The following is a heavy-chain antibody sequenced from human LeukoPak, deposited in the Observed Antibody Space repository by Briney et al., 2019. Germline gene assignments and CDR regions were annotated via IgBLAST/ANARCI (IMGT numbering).Heavy chain of an antibody. CDR1: GFTFSCYW. Sequence: GTLRLSCAASGFTFSCYWLTWLRQAPGKGLKGVASIKGDGSRKVYVDSLKGRLTISRDKAKKSLYLQMNSLRGEDTALYYCARWVITPYYGMDVWGQGTTVTVSS. V-gene: IGHV3-7*05. D-gene: IGHD3-16*01. CDR3: ARWVITPYYGMDV. J-gene: IGHJ6*02. CDR2: IKGDGSRK.